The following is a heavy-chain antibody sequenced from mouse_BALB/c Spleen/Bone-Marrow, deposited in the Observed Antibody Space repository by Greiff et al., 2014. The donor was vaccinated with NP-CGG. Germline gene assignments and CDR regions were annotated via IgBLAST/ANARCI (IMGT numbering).Heavy chain of an antibody. CDR1: GFSVISYG. CDR3: ARNDYGNPHYAMDY. D-gene: IGHD2-1*01. CDR2: IWSGGST. V-gene: IGHV2-4*02. Sequence: VKLMESGPGLVQPSQSLFITCTVSGFSVISYGVHWVRQPPGKGLEWLGVIWSGGSTDYNAAFISRLSISKDNSKSQVFFKMNSLQADDTAIYYCARNDYGNPHYAMDYWGQGTPVTVSS. J-gene: IGHJ4*01.